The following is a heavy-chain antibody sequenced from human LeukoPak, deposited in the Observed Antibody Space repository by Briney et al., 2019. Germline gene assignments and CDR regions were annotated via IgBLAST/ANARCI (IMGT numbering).Heavy chain of an antibody. J-gene: IGHJ4*02. Sequence: SETLSLTCALYGGSFTGYYWRWIRQPPGRGREWIGEINHSRSTNYKPSLKSRVTISVDTSKNQFSLKLSSVTAADTAVYYCAIFRVGYSYGRFDYGGQGTLVTAS. D-gene: IGHD5-18*01. V-gene: IGHV4-34*01. CDR3: AIFRVGYSYGRFDY. CDR2: INHSRST. CDR1: GGSFTGYY.